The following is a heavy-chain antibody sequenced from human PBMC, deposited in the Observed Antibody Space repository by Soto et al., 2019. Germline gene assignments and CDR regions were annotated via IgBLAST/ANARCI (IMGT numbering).Heavy chain of an antibody. J-gene: IGHJ4*02. V-gene: IGHV3-23*01. CDR3: AKHTTLMVVAAPGTDY. CDR1: GFTFSNYA. Sequence: GGSLRLSCAASGFTFSNYAMSWVRQAPGKGLEWVSTISGSGGSTYYADSVKGRFSISRDNSENTLYLEMNNLRGEDTAVYYCAKHTTLMVVAAPGTDYWGQGTLVTVSS. CDR2: ISGSGGST. D-gene: IGHD3-22*01.